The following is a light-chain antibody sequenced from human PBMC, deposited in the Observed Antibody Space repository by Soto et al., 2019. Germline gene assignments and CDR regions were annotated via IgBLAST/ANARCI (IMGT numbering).Light chain of an antibody. CDR1: QGIGST. J-gene: IGKJ5*01. CDR3: QQRSNWPPRIT. V-gene: IGKV3-15*01. Sequence: EIVMTQSPATLSVSPGEGATLSCRASQGIGSTLAWYQQKPGQTPRLLIYDTSIRATGAPARFRGSASGTEFTLTITSLQSEDFAVYYCQQRSNWPPRITFGQGTRLEI. CDR2: DTS.